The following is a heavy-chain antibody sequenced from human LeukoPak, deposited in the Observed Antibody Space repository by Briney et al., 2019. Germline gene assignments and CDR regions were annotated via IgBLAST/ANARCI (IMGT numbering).Heavy chain of an antibody. V-gene: IGHV1-8*01. J-gene: IGHJ6*03. Sequence: ASVKVSCKASGYTFTSYDINWVRQATGQGLEWMGWMNPNSGNTGYAQKFQGRVTMTRNTSISTAYMELSSLRSEDTAVYYCARVPYYYGEKDYYYYMDVWGKGTTVTVSS. D-gene: IGHD4-17*01. CDR1: GYTFTSYD. CDR3: ARVPYYYGEKDYYYYMDV. CDR2: MNPNSGNT.